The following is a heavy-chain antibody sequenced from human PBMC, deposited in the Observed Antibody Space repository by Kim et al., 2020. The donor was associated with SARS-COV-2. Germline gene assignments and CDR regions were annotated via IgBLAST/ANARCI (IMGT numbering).Heavy chain of an antibody. Sequence: GGSLRLSCAASGFTFSSYAMHWVRQAPGKGLEWVAVISYDGSNKYYADSVKGRFTISRDNSKNTLYLQMNSLRAEDTAVYYCARDGGLRRDGYNSYFDYWGQGTLVTVSS. D-gene: IGHD5-12*01. J-gene: IGHJ4*02. V-gene: IGHV3-30*04. CDR1: GFTFSSYA. CDR3: ARDGGLRRDGYNSYFDY. CDR2: ISYDGSNK.